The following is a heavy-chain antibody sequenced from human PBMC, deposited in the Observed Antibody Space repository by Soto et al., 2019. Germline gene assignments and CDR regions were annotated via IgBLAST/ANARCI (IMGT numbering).Heavy chain of an antibody. D-gene: IGHD3-3*01. Sequence: PGGSLRLSCAASGFAFHRYAMNWVRQAPGKGLEWVSSISESGGSTYYADSVKGRFTISRDNSKYTLYLQMNSQRAEDTAVYYCAKAGDDFWSGYLNYFDSWGQGSLVTVSS. CDR1: GFAFHRYA. CDR2: ISESGGST. V-gene: IGHV3-23*01. CDR3: AKAGDDFWSGYLNYFDS. J-gene: IGHJ4*02.